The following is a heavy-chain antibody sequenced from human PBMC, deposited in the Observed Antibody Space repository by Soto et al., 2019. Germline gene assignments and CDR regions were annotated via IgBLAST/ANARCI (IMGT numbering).Heavy chain of an antibody. CDR3: ARARGGGFDDYFDY. D-gene: IGHD3-16*01. J-gene: IGHJ4*02. CDR2: ISSSGSII. Sequence: EVQLVESGGGLVQPGGSLRLSCAGSGFTFSGYEMNWVRQAPGKGLEWVSYISSSGSIIYYADSVKGRFTISRDNAKNLLYLQMHSLRVEDTAVYYCARARGGGFDDYFDYWGQGTLITVSS. CDR1: GFTFSGYE. V-gene: IGHV3-48*03.